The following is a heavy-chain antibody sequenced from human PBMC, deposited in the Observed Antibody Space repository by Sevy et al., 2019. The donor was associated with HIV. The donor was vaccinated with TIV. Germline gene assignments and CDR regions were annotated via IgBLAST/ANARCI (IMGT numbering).Heavy chain of an antibody. CDR1: GGSFSGYY. CDR2: INHSGST. D-gene: IGHD3-22*01. J-gene: IGHJ4*02. CDR3: ARDYYHSSGYKYYFDY. V-gene: IGHV4-34*01. Sequence: SETLSLTCAVYGGSFSGYYWSWIRQPPGKGLEWIGEINHSGSTNYNPSLKSRVTISVDTSKNQFSLKLSSVTAADTAVYYCARDYYHSSGYKYYFDYWGQGTLVTVSS.